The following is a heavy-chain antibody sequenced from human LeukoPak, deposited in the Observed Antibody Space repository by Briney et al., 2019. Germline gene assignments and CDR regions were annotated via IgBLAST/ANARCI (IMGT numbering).Heavy chain of an antibody. CDR1: GFTFSSYA. J-gene: IGHJ3*02. CDR2: ISYDGSNK. V-gene: IGHV3-30-3*01. CDR3: ARLGYCSSTSCKMGAFDI. Sequence: PGGSLRLSCAASGFTFSSYAMHWVRQAPGKGLEWVAVISYDGSNKYYADSVKGRFTISRDNSKNTLYLQMNSLRAEDTAVYYCARLGYCSSTSCKMGAFDIWGQGTMVTVSS. D-gene: IGHD2-2*01.